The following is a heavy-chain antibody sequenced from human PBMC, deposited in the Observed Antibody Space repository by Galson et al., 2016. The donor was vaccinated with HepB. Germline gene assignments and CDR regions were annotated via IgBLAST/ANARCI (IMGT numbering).Heavy chain of an antibody. CDR3: AREGYSSRWDNRYFDL. Sequence: SLRLSCAASGFIFSSSDMHWVRQATGKGLEWVAAIGTGGDSYYSGSVKGRFTISRENAKNSLYLQMNSLRDGDTAVYYCAREGYSSRWDNRYFDLGGRGTLVTVSS. V-gene: IGHV3-13*01. CDR2: IGTGGDS. CDR1: GFIFSSSD. D-gene: IGHD6-13*01. J-gene: IGHJ2*01.